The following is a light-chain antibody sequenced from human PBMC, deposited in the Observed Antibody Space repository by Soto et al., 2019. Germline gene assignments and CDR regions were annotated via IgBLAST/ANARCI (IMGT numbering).Light chain of an antibody. J-gene: IGLJ1*01. CDR3: KSYDGGLSGYV. V-gene: IGLV1-40*01. CDR2: GHT. CDR1: SANIGGGFD. Sequence: QCLLTQAPSVSGAPGQRFTISCTGNSANIGGGFDVHWYQQLPGAAPKLLIYGHTNRPSGVPDRFSGSKSGTPASLAITGLQVEDEADYYCKSYDGGLSGYVFGTGTKVTVL.